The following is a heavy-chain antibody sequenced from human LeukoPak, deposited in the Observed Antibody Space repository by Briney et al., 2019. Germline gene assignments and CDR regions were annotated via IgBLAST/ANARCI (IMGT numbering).Heavy chain of an antibody. J-gene: IGHJ4*02. CDR1: GYTFTNYG. V-gene: IGHV1-18*01. D-gene: IGHD3-22*01. CDR2: ISAYNGNT. CDR3: LVYYYDSSGYPYYFDY. Sequence: ASVKVSCKASGYTFTNYGISWVRQAPGQGLEWMGWISAYNGNTNYAQKLQGRVTMTTDTSTSTAYMELRSLRSDDTAVYYCLVYYYDSSGYPYYFDYWGQGTLVTVSS.